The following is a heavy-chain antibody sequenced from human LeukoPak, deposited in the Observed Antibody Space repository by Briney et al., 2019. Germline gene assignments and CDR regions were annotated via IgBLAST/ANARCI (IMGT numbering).Heavy chain of an antibody. CDR3: ARDDRGSGSYYNALDY. J-gene: IGHJ4*02. V-gene: IGHV1-69*05. D-gene: IGHD3-10*01. CDR2: IIPIFGTA. CDR1: GGTFSSYA. Sequence: SVKVSCKASGGTFSSYAISWVRQAPGQGLEWMGGIIPIFGTANYAQKFQGRVTITTDESTSTAYMELSSLRSEDTAVYYCARDDRGSGSYYNALDYWGQGTLVTVSS.